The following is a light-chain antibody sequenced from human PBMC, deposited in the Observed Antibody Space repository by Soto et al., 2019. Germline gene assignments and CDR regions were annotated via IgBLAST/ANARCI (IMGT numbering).Light chain of an antibody. CDR1: HSVTNY. V-gene: IGKV3-11*01. CDR2: DAS. J-gene: IGKJ4*02. Sequence: EIVLTQSPATLSLSPGERATLSCRASHSVTNYLALYQQKPGQAPRLLIYDASTRATGIPARFSGFGSGTDFTLTIGSLEPEDFAVYFCQQRSDWPLLTFGGGTKVEIK. CDR3: QQRSDWPLLT.